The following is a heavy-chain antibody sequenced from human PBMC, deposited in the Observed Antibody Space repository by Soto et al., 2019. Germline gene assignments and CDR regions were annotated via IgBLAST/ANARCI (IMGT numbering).Heavy chain of an antibody. Sequence: EVRLVESGGGLVQPGGSLRLSCAVSGFTFSDHFMDWVRQTPGKGLEWVGRIISKANNYITEYAASVKGRITISREEGQNPTYLQKDGQRSEDTGRYFRAREPPACRCGQRYFDRRGQGTLVTPSS. CDR2: IISKANNYIT. CDR1: GFTFSDHF. V-gene: IGHV3-72*01. CDR3: AREPPACRCGQRYFDR. D-gene: IGHD2-21*01. J-gene: IGHJ4*02.